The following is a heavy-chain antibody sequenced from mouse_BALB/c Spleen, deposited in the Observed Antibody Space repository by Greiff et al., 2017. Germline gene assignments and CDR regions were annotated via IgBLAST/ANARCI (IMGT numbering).Heavy chain of an antibody. CDR1: GYTFTDYV. D-gene: IGHD2-14*01. V-gene: IGHV1-77*01. J-gene: IGHJ3*01. Sequence: VQLKESGPELVKPGASVKMSCKASGYTFTDYVISWVKQRTGQGLEWFGEIYPGSGSTYYNEKFKGKATLTADKSSNTAYMQLSSLTSEDSAVYFCARGARYDRAWFAYWGQGTLVTVSA. CDR2: IYPGSGST. CDR3: ARGARYDRAWFAY.